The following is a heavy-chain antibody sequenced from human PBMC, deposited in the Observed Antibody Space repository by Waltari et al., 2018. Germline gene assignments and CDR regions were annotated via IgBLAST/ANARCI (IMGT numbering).Heavy chain of an antibody. D-gene: IGHD6-13*01. CDR1: GGSFSGYY. Sequence: QVQLQQWGAGLLKPSETLSLTCAVYGGSFSGYYWSGIRQPPGKGREWIGEINHSGSTNYNPSLKSRFTISVDTSKNQFSLKLSSVTAADTAVYYCARGPFHIAAQKTDYSYYGMDVWGQGTTVTVSS. CDR2: INHSGST. V-gene: IGHV4-34*01. J-gene: IGHJ6*02. CDR3: ARGPFHIAAQKTDYSYYGMDV.